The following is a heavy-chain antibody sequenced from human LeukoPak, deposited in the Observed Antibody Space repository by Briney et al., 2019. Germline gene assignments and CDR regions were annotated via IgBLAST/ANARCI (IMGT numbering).Heavy chain of an antibody. CDR3: AKAVRSSSGWFDY. J-gene: IGHJ4*02. CDR2: INWDGTGT. V-gene: IGHV3-43*01. Sequence: SGGSLRLSCAASGFAFDDYTMHWVRHPPGRGLEWVSLINWDGTGTHYADSVMGRFTIFRDNSKNSLYLQMNSLRTEDTALYYCAKAVRSSSGWFDYWGLGTLVTVSS. CDR1: GFAFDDYT. D-gene: IGHD6-25*01.